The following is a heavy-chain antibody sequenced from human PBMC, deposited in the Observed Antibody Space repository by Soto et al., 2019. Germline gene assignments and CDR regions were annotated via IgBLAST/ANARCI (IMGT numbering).Heavy chain of an antibody. CDR3: ARDKQQLVAGYYYYGMDV. Sequence: ASVKVSCKASGYTFTGYYMHWVRQAPGQGLEWMGWINPNSGGTNYAQKFQGRVTMTRDTSISTAYMELSRLRSDDTAVYYCARDKQQLVAGYYYYGMDVWGQGTTVTVCS. V-gene: IGHV1-2*02. J-gene: IGHJ6*02. CDR1: GYTFTGYY. D-gene: IGHD6-13*01. CDR2: INPNSGGT.